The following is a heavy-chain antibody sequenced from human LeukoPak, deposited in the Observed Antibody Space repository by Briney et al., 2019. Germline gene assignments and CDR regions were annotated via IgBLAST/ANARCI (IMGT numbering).Heavy chain of an antibody. CDR3: LTPVLGTMVRGVITPNDY. V-gene: IGHV3-30*02. CDR2: IRYDGSNK. Sequence: AGGSLRLSCAASGFTFRSYGMHWVRQAPGKGLEWGAFIRYDGSNKYYAESVKGRFTISRDNSKNTLYLQMNSLRAEDTAVYYCLTPVLGTMVRGVITPNDYWGKGTLVSVSS. J-gene: IGHJ4*02. CDR1: GFTFRSYG. D-gene: IGHD3-10*01.